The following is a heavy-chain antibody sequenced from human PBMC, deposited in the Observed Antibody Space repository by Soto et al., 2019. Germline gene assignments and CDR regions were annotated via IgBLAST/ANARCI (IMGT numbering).Heavy chain of an antibody. V-gene: IGHV3-7*01. Sequence: EVQLVESGGGLVQPGGSLRLSCAASGFTFSSYWMSWVRQAPGKGLEWVANIKQDGSEKYYVDSVKGRFTISRDKAKDSLYLQMNSLRAEDTAVYYCARDGVGDCGDLASDYWGQGTLVTVSS. CDR2: IKQDGSEK. J-gene: IGHJ4*02. CDR1: GFTFSSYW. CDR3: ARDGVGDCGDLASDY. D-gene: IGHD4-17*01.